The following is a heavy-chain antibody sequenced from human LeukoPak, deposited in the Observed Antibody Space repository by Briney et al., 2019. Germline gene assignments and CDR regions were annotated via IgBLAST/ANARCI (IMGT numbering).Heavy chain of an antibody. Sequence: GGSLRLTCAASGFTFSSYAMSWVRQAPGKGLEWVSAISGSGGSTYYADSVKGRFTISRDNSKNTLYLQMNSLRAEDTAVYYCAKGRRIVVAPFDYWGQGTLVTVSS. CDR2: ISGSGGST. D-gene: IGHD3-22*01. CDR3: AKGRRIVVAPFDY. CDR1: GFTFSSYA. V-gene: IGHV3-23*01. J-gene: IGHJ4*02.